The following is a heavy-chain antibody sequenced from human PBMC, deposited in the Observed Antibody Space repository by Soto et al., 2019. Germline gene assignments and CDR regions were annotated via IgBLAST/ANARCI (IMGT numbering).Heavy chain of an antibody. V-gene: IGHV3-7*01. J-gene: IGHJ6*02. D-gene: IGHD3-10*01. Sequence: QPGGSLRLSCAASGFTFSSYWMSWVRQAPGKGLEWVANIKQDGSEKYYVDSVKGRFTISRDNAKNSLYLQMNSLRAEDTAVYYCAREVITGILYYYYGMDVWGQGTTVTVSS. CDR3: AREVITGILYYYYGMDV. CDR2: IKQDGSEK. CDR1: GFTFSSYW.